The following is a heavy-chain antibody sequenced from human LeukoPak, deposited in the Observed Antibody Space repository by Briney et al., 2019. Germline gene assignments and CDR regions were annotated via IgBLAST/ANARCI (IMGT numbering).Heavy chain of an antibody. Sequence: QPGGSLRLSCAASGFTVSSNYMSWVRQAPGKGLEWVSVIYSGGSTYYADSVKGRFTISRDNSKNTLYLQMNSLRAGDTAVYYCARGIRWIQLWLQSFAFDIWGQGTMVTVSS. CDR3: ARGIRWIQLWLQSFAFDI. CDR2: IYSGGST. D-gene: IGHD5-18*01. V-gene: IGHV3-53*01. CDR1: GFTVSSNY. J-gene: IGHJ3*02.